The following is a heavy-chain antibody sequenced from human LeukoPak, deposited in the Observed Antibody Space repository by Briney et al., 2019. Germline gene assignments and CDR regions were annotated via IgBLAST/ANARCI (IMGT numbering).Heavy chain of an antibody. Sequence: SETLSLTCTVSGSSFSSGSYYWGWLRQPPGMGLEWIGYVYYDGSTNYNPSRKSRVTISADTSKRQFSLKLSSVTAADTAVYARESAGDYGDLGSRGVSDYWGQGTLVTVSS. J-gene: IGHJ4*02. CDR1: GSSFSSGSYY. CDR2: VYYDGST. V-gene: IGHV4-61*01. CDR3: ESAGDYGDLGSRGVSDY. D-gene: IGHD4-17*01.